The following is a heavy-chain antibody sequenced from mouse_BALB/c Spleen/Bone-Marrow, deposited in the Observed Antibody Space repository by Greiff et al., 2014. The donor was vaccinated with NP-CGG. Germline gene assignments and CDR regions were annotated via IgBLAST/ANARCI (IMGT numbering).Heavy chain of an antibody. Sequence: LVESGAELVKPGASVKLSCKASGHTFTSYYMYWVKQRPGQGLEWIGEINPSNGGTNFNEKFKSKATLTVDKSSSTAYLQLSSLTSEDSAVYYCTRGRRDAMDYWGQGTSVTVSS. CDR1: GHTFTSYY. CDR3: TRGRRDAMDY. V-gene: IGHV1S81*02. CDR2: INPSNGGT. J-gene: IGHJ4*01.